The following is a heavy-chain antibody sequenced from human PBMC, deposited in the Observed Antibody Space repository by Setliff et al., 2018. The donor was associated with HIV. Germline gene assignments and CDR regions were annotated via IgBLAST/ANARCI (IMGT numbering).Heavy chain of an antibody. CDR2: ISSSSSTR. J-gene: IGHJ4*02. D-gene: IGHD2-2*01. CDR1: GFTFSNYN. V-gene: IGHV3-48*01. Sequence: GESLKISCAASGFTFSNYNMNWVRQAPGKGLEWVSYISSSSSTRYYANSLKGRFTISRDNVKNSLYLQMSSLRVEDTAVYYCIKGNTYTETIPVCDFWGQGTLVTVSS. CDR3: IKGNTYTETIPVCDF.